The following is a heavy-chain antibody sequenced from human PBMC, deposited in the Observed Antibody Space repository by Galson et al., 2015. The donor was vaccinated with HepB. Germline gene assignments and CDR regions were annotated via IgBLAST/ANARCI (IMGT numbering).Heavy chain of an antibody. CDR1: GGSFSGYY. CDR2: INHSGST. D-gene: IGHD3-3*01. Sequence: SENLSLTCAVYGGSFSGYYWSWIRQPPGKGLEWIGEINHSGSTNYNPSLKSRVTISVDTSKNQFSLKLSSVTAADTAVYYCARVGRGVVTPYYYYMDVWGKGTTVTVSS. CDR3: ARVGRGVVTPYYYYMDV. J-gene: IGHJ6*03. V-gene: IGHV4-34*01.